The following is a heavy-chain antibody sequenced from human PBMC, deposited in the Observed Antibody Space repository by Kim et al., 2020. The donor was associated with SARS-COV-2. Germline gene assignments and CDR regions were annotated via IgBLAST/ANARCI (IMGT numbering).Heavy chain of an antibody. D-gene: IGHD1-26*01. V-gene: IGHV3-30*02. CDR3: AKDLKSGGYYYYYGMDV. Sequence: VKGRLTISRDTSKNTLYLQLNSLRPEDTAVYYCAKDLKSGGYYYYYGMDVWGQGTTVTVSS. J-gene: IGHJ6*02.